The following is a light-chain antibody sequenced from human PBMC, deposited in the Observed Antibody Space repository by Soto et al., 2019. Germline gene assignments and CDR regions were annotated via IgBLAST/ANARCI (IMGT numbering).Light chain of an antibody. CDR3: QSYDSSLSGYV. Sequence: QSVLTQPPSVSGAPGPRVTISCTGGSSNIGAGYDVHWYQQLPGTAPKLLIYGNSNRPSGVPDRFSGSKSGNSASLAITGLQAEDEADYYSQSYDSSLSGYVFGTGTKLTVL. J-gene: IGLJ1*01. V-gene: IGLV1-40*01. CDR1: SSNIGAGYD. CDR2: GNS.